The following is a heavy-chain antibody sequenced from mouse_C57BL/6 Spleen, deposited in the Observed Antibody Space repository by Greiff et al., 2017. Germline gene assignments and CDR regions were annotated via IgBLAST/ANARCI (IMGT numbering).Heavy chain of an antibody. J-gene: IGHJ3*01. CDR2: ISYDGSN. CDR3: ARARYYGFAY. V-gene: IGHV3-6*01. D-gene: IGHD1-1*01. CDR1: GYSITSGYY. Sequence: VQLQQSGPGLVKPSQSLSLTCSVTGYSITSGYYWNWIRQFPGNKLEWMGYISYDGSNNYNPSLKNRISITRDTSKNQFFLKLNSVTTEDTATYYCARARYYGFAYWGQGTLVTVA.